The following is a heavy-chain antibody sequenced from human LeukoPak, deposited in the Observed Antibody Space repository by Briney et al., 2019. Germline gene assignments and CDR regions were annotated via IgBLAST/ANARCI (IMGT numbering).Heavy chain of an antibody. J-gene: IGHJ4*02. CDR1: GYSISSGYY. Sequence: PSETLPLTCTVSGYSISSGYYWGWIRQPRGKGLEWIGSIYHSGSTYYNPSLKSRVTISVDTSKNQFSLKLSSVTAADTAVYYCARDLPATASDFFDYWGQGTLVTVSS. CDR3: ARDLPATASDFFDY. V-gene: IGHV4-38-2*02. CDR2: IYHSGST. D-gene: IGHD2-2*01.